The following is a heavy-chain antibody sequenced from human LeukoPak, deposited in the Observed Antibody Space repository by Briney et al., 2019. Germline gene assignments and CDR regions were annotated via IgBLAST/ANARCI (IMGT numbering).Heavy chain of an antibody. Sequence: GGSLRLSCAASGFTFSSYAMSWVRQAPGKGLEWVSAISGSGGSTYYADSVKGRFTSSRDNSKNTLYLQMNSLRAEDTAVYYCAKDRGVVTRYFDYWGQGTLVTVSS. J-gene: IGHJ4*02. CDR2: ISGSGGST. CDR1: GFTFSSYA. V-gene: IGHV3-23*01. D-gene: IGHD4-23*01. CDR3: AKDRGVVTRYFDY.